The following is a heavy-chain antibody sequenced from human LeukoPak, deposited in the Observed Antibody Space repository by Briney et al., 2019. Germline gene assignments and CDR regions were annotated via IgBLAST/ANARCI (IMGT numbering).Heavy chain of an antibody. D-gene: IGHD5-24*01. CDR2: IWYDGSNQ. Sequence: GGSLRLSCAASGFTFSRYCMHWVRQAPGKGLEWVAVIWYDGSNQYYADSVKGRFTISRDNSKNTLYLQMNSLRVEDTAVYYCVRDQLIRSGDWYFDLWGRGTLVAVSS. V-gene: IGHV3-33*01. CDR1: GFTFSRYC. CDR3: VRDQLIRSGDWYFDL. J-gene: IGHJ2*01.